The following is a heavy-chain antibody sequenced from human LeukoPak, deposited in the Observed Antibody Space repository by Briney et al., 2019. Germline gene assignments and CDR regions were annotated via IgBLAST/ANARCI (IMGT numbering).Heavy chain of an antibody. D-gene: IGHD3-3*01. CDR1: GFTFSSYS. CDR2: ISSSSSTI. V-gene: IGHV3-48*01. CDR3: ARISYDFWSGYTGSG. J-gene: IGHJ3*01. Sequence: GGSLRLSCAASGFTFSSYSMNWVRQAPGKGLEGVSYISSSSSTIYYADSVKGRFTISRDNAKNSLYLQMNSLRAEDTAVYYCARISYDFWSGYTGSGWGQGTMVTVSS.